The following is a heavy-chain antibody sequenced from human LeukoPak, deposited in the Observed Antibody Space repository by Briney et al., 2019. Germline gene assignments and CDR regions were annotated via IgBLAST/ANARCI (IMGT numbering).Heavy chain of an antibody. Sequence: PSETLSLTCAVYGGSFSGYYWSWIRQPPGKGLEWIGEINHSGSTNYNPSLKGRVTISVDTSKNQFSLKLSSVTAADTAVYYCARVSRFHRAKKGYSSSSKPFAFDIWGQGTMVTVSS. V-gene: IGHV4-34*01. CDR3: ARVSRFHRAKKGYSSSSKPFAFDI. D-gene: IGHD6-13*01. J-gene: IGHJ3*02. CDR2: INHSGST. CDR1: GGSFSGYY.